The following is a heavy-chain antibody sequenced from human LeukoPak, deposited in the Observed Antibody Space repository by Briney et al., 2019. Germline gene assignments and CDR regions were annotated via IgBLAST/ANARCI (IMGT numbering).Heavy chain of an antibody. CDR1: GGSISSGSYY. CDR3: ASLTYGSGRALDY. D-gene: IGHD3-10*01. J-gene: IGHJ4*02. CDR2: IYTSGST. Sequence: PSETLSLTCTVSGGSISSGSYYWSWIRQPAGKGLEWIGRIYTSGSTNYNPSLKSRVTISVDTSKNQFSLKLSSVTAADTAVYYCASLTYGSGRALDYWGQGTLVTVSS. V-gene: IGHV4-61*02.